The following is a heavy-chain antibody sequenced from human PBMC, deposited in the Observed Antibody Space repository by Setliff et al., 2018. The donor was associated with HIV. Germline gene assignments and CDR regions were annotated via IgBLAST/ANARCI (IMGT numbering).Heavy chain of an antibody. Sequence: ASVKVSCKASGSTFTTYGISWVRQAPGQGLEWVGWISGYNGNTNYAQKLQGRVTMTTDTSTSTAYMELRSLRSDDTAVYYCARDRRAYTLLYYYYYMDVWGKGTTVTVSS. V-gene: IGHV1-18*01. CDR1: GSTFTTYG. D-gene: IGHD1-20*01. CDR2: ISGYNGNT. J-gene: IGHJ6*03. CDR3: ARDRRAYTLLYYYYYMDV.